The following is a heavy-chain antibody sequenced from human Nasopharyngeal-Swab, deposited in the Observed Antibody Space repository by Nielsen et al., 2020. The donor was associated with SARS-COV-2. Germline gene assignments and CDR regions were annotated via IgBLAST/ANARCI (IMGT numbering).Heavy chain of an antibody. CDR2: ISSSSSYI. J-gene: IGHJ6*02. CDR1: GFTFSSYS. CDR3: ARENYDFWSGYLDYYYYYVMDV. Sequence: GESLKISCAASGFTFSSYSMNWVRQAPGKGLEWVSSISSSSSYIYYADSVKGRFTISRDNAKNSLYLQMNSLRAEDTAVYYCARENYDFWSGYLDYYYYYVMDVWGQGTTVTVSS. V-gene: IGHV3-21*01. D-gene: IGHD3-3*01.